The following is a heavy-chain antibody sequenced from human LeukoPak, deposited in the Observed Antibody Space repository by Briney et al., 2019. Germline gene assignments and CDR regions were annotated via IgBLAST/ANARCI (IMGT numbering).Heavy chain of an antibody. V-gene: IGHV5-51*01. CDR1: GYSFTSYW. CDR3: ARNYYDFWSGYYSGGNSYYYYMDV. CDR2: IYPGDSDT. J-gene: IGHJ6*03. Sequence: GESLKISCKGSGYSFTSYWIGWVRQMPGKGLEWMGIIYPGDSDTRYSPSFQGQVTISADKSISTAYLQWSSLKASDTAMYYCARNYYDFWSGYYSGGNSYYYYMDVWGKGTTVTVSS. D-gene: IGHD3-3*01.